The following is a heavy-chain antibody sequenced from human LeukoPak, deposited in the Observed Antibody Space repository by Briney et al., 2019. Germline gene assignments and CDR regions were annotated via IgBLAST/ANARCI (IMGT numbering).Heavy chain of an antibody. D-gene: IGHD3-10*01. Sequence: SETLSLTCAVSGGSISSGGYSWSWIRQPPGKGLEWIGYIYHSGSTYYNLSLKSRVTISVDRSKNQFSLKLSSVTAADTAVYYCARASVWFGELPDAFDIWGQGTMVTVSS. V-gene: IGHV4-30-2*01. J-gene: IGHJ3*02. CDR2: IYHSGST. CDR3: ARASVWFGELPDAFDI. CDR1: GGSISSGGYS.